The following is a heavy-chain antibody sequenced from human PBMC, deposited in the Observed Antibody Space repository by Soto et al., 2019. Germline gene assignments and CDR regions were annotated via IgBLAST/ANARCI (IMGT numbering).Heavy chain of an antibody. V-gene: IGHV4-61*01. Sequence: QVQLQESGPGLVKPSETLSLTCSVSGGSVTSGSYYWSWIRQPPGKGLEWIGYIYSSGGTSYNPSLKSRVTISVDTSKNQFSLRLTSVTAADTAVYYCARDGDRYNNWGQGTLVTVSS. CDR2: IYSSGGT. D-gene: IGHD4-4*01. J-gene: IGHJ4*02. CDR1: GGSVTSGSYY. CDR3: ARDGDRYNN.